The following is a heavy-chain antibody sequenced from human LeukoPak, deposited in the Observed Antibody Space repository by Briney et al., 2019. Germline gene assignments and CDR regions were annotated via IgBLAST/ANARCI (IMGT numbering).Heavy chain of an antibody. J-gene: IGHJ4*02. CDR3: ATVGSSSCNTPYFDC. V-gene: IGHV1-2*02. CDR2: INPNSGGT. CDR1: EYTFTGYY. Sequence: EASVKVSCKASEYTFTGYYIHWVRQAPGQGLEWMGWINPNSGGTNYAQKFQGRVTMTRDTSISTAYMELSRLRSDATAVYYCATVGSSSCNTPYFDCWGQGTLVTVSS. D-gene: IGHD6-13*01.